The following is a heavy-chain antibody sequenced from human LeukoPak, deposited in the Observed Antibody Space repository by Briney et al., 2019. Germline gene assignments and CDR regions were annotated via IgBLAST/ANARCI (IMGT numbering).Heavy chain of an antibody. Sequence: PSETLSLTCAVYGGSFSGYYWSWIRQPPGKGLEWIGEINHSGSTNYNPSLKSRVTISVDTSKNQFSLKLSSVTAADTAVYYCARSGYCTNGVCYRDFDYWGQGTLVTVSS. D-gene: IGHD2-8*01. CDR1: GGSFSGYY. V-gene: IGHV4-34*01. J-gene: IGHJ4*02. CDR2: INHSGST. CDR3: ARSGYCTNGVCYRDFDY.